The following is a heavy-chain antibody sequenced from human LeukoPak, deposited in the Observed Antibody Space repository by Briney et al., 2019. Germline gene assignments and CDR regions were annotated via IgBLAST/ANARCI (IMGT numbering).Heavy chain of an antibody. CDR1: GFTVSSNC. D-gene: IGHD4-17*01. J-gene: IGHJ4*02. CDR2: IYSGGST. V-gene: IGHV3-66*01. Sequence: GGSLRLSCAASGFTVSSNCMYWVRQAPGKGLEWVSLIYSGGSTTHADSVKGRFTISSDNSNNTLYLQMNSLRAEDTAVYYCARGATVTTSWLDYWGQGTLVTVSS. CDR3: ARGATVTTSWLDY.